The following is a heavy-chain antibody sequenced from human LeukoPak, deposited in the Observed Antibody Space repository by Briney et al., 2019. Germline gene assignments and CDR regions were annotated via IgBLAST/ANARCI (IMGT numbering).Heavy chain of an antibody. J-gene: IGHJ4*02. CDR3: ARVAPNTSSGWYSYFDY. CDR1: GGSISSGDYF. D-gene: IGHD6-19*01. V-gene: IGHV4-30-4*01. CDR2: IYNSGST. Sequence: SQTLSLTCTVSGGSISSGDYFWSWIRQPPGKGLEWIGYIYNSGSTYYNPSLKSRVTISVDTSKNQFSLKLSSVPAADTAVYYCARVAPNTSSGWYSYFDYWGQGTLVTVSS.